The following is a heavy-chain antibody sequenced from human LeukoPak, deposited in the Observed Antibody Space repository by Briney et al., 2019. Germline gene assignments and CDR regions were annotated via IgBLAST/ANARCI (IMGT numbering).Heavy chain of an antibody. CDR3: AKGGRIDNYYYMDV. CDR2: INWNSDSI. V-gene: IGHV3-9*01. CDR1: GFIFDDYA. D-gene: IGHD3-16*02. J-gene: IGHJ6*03. Sequence: PGGSLRLSCAGSGFIFDDYAMHWVRQAPGKALEWVSGINWNSDSIAYADSVKGRFTISRDNAKNSLYLQMNSLKGDDTALYYCAKGGRIDNYYYMDVWGRGTTVTISS.